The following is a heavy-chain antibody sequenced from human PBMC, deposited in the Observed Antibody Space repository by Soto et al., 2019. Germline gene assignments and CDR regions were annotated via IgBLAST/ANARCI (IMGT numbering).Heavy chain of an antibody. D-gene: IGHD2-2*01. CDR1: GGSISSYY. CDR3: ARVVSSISCQPPGSGNDY. J-gene: IGHJ4*02. Sequence: PSETLSLTCTVSGGSISSYYWSWIRQPPRKGLEWIGYIYYSGSTYYNPSLKSRVTISVDTSKNQFSLKLSSVTAADTAVYYCARVVSSISCQPPGSGNDYWGQGTLVTVSS. V-gene: IGHV4-59*08. CDR2: IYYSGST.